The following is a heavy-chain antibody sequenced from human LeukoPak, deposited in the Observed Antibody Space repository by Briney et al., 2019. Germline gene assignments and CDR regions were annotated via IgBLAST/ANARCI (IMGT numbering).Heavy chain of an antibody. Sequence: SVKVSCKASGGTFSSYAISWVRQAPGQGLEWMGRIIPIFGTANYAQKFQGRVTITTDESTSTAYMELSSLRSEDTAVYYCARDPHHCSGGGCYGYWGQGTLVTVSS. CDR1: GGTFSSYA. J-gene: IGHJ4*02. CDR2: IIPIFGTA. V-gene: IGHV1-69*05. CDR3: ARDPHHCSGGGCYGY. D-gene: IGHD2-15*01.